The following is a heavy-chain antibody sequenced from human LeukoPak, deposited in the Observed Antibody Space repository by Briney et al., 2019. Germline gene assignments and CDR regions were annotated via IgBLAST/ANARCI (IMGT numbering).Heavy chain of an antibody. D-gene: IGHD6-13*01. CDR3: ARHASYSSSWTDFDY. V-gene: IGHV4-39*01. Sequence: SETLSLTCTVSGGSISSSTYYWGWIRQPPGKGLEWIGNIYYSGSTYYNPSLKNRVTISVDTSKNQFSLKLSSLTAADTAIYYCARHASYSSSWTDFDYWGQGALVTVSP. J-gene: IGHJ4*02. CDR2: IYYSGST. CDR1: GGSISSSTYY.